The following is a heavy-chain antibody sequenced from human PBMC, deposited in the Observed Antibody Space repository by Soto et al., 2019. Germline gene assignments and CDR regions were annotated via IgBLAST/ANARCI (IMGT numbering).Heavy chain of an antibody. J-gene: IGHJ5*02. Sequence: QLQLQESGPGLVKPSETLSLTCTVSGGSISSSSYYWGWIRQPPGKGLEWIGSTYYSGSTYYNPSLKSRVTISVDTSKNQFSLKLSSVIAADTAVYYCAGIPAAIGVGWFDPWGQGTLVTVSS. CDR2: TYYSGST. CDR1: GGSISSSSYY. CDR3: AGIPAAIGVGWFDP. V-gene: IGHV4-39*01. D-gene: IGHD2-2*02.